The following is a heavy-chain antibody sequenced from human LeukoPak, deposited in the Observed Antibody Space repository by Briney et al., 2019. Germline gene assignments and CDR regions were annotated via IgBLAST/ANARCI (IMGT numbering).Heavy chain of an antibody. CDR3: ARGHKDMVRGVIKYYFDY. Sequence: SETLTLTCAVYGGSFSGYYWSWIRQPPGKGLEWIGEINHSGSTNYNPSLKSRVTMSVDTSKNQFSLKLSSVTAADTAVYYCARGHKDMVRGVIKYYFDYWGQGTLVTVSS. CDR1: GGSFSGYY. CDR2: INHSGST. J-gene: IGHJ4*02. V-gene: IGHV4-34*01. D-gene: IGHD3-10*01.